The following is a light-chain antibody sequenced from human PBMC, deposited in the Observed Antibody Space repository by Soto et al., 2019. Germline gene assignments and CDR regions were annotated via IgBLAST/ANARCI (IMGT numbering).Light chain of an antibody. Sequence: QSVLTQPPSASGAPGQRVTISCTGSRSNIGAGYAVHWYQQLPGTAPKLLIYDNNKRPSGVPDRFSASESGTSASLAITGLQSEDEADYYCQSYDTSLSASVFGGGTKLTVL. CDR1: RSNIGAGYA. V-gene: IGLV1-40*01. J-gene: IGLJ2*01. CDR2: DNN. CDR3: QSYDTSLSASV.